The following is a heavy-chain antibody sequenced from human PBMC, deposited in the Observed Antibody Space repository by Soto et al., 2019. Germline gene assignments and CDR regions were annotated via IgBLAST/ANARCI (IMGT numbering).Heavy chain of an antibody. CDR1: GYSFTSYW. J-gene: IGHJ4*02. D-gene: IGHD3-9*01. Sequence: GESLKISCKASGYSFTSYWLGWVRQMPGTGLEWMRIIYPGDSDTRYSPSFQGQVTISVDKSISSAYLQCSSLKASDTAMYYCARHRDILSGYSAADNWGQGTQVTVSS. V-gene: IGHV5-51*01. CDR3: ARHRDILSGYSAADN. CDR2: IYPGDSDT.